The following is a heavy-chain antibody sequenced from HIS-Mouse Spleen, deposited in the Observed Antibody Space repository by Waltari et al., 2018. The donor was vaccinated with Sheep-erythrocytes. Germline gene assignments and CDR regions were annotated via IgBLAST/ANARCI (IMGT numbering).Heavy chain of an antibody. Sequence: EVQLVESGGGLVKPGGSLRLSCAASGFTFSSYSMNWVRQAPGKGSDWVSSSSSSSSYIYYADSVKGRFTISRDNAKNSLYLQMNSLRAEDTAVYYCARVAAVTTYYFDYWGQGTLVTVSS. CDR2: SSSSSSYI. V-gene: IGHV3-21*01. D-gene: IGHD4-17*01. CDR3: ARVAAVTTYYFDY. J-gene: IGHJ4*02. CDR1: GFTFSSYS.